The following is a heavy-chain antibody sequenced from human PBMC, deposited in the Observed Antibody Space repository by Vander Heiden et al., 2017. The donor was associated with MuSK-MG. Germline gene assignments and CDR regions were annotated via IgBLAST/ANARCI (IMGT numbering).Heavy chain of an antibody. D-gene: IGHD7-27*01. CDR2: IYHSGST. CDR1: GYSISSGYY. V-gene: IGHV4-38-2*01. Sequence: QVQLQESGPGLVKPSETLSLTCAVSGYSISSGYYWGWIRQPPGKGLEWIGSIYHSGSTYYNPSLKSRVTISVDTSKNQFSLKLSSVTAADTAVYYCARLGPYPGWFDPWGQGTLVTVSS. CDR3: ARLGPYPGWFDP. J-gene: IGHJ5*02.